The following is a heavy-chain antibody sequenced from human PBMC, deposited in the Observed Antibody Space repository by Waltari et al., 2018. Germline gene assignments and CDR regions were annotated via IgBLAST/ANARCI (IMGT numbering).Heavy chain of an antibody. CDR2: IRCSSSST. V-gene: IGHV3-23*01. CDR3: AKVEGGIVTRYYALDI. J-gene: IGHJ3*02. D-gene: IGHD3-16*02. CDR1: GFTFGNSA. Sequence: EVQLLESGGGLVQPGGSLRLSCAASGFTFGNSALSWVRQAPGWGLELISGIRCSSSSTDYADSWKGRFTISRDNSKNTLYLQMNSLRVEDTAVYFCAKVEGGIVTRYYALDIWGQGTMVTVSS.